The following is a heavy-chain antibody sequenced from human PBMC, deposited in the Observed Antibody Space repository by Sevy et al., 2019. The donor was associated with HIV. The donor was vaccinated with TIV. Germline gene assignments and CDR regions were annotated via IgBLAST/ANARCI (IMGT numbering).Heavy chain of an antibody. CDR2: IIPIFGTA. CDR3: ARGSSIAARLGY. Sequence: ASVKVSCKASGGTFSSYAISWVRQAPGQGLEWMGGIIPIFGTANYAQTFQGRVTITADKSTSTAYMELSSLRSEDTAVYYCARGSSIAARLGYWGQGTLVTVSS. D-gene: IGHD6-6*01. J-gene: IGHJ4*02. V-gene: IGHV1-69*06. CDR1: GGTFSSYA.